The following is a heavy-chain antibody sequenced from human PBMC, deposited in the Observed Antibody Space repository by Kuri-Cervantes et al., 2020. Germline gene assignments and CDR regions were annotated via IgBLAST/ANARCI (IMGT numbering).Heavy chain of an antibody. D-gene: IGHD3-9*01. Sequence: GGSLRLSCAASGFTVSSNYMSWVRQAPGKGLEWVSVIYSGGSTYYADSVKGRFTISRDSSKNTLYLQMNSLRAEDTAVYYCARGPHPNDILTGYYLDYWGQGTLVTVSS. CDR2: IYSGGST. V-gene: IGHV3-66*02. J-gene: IGHJ4*02. CDR1: GFTVSSNY. CDR3: ARGPHPNDILTGYYLDY.